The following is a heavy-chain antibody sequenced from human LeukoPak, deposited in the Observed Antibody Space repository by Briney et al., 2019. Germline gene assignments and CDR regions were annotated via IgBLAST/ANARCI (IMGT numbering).Heavy chain of an antibody. J-gene: IGHJ4*02. Sequence: GGSLRLSCGASGFTFSGYWMSWVRQAPGKGLEWAANIKPDGSDKYYVDSVKGRFTISRDNANNSLSLQMNTLRAEDTAVYYCAKTFRANFFDSWGQGTLVTVSS. CDR2: IKPDGSDK. CDR1: GFTFSGYW. D-gene: IGHD2-8*01. V-gene: IGHV3-7*01. CDR3: AKTFRANFFDS.